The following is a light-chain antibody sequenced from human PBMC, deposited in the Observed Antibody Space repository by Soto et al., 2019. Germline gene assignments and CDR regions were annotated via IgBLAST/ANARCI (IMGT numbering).Light chain of an antibody. CDR1: QGIRNF. CDR3: QKYSSVPV. J-gene: IGKJ3*01. V-gene: IGKV1-27*01. CDR2: EAS. Sequence: DIQMTQSPTSLSASVGDRVTITCRASQGIRNFVAWYQQKPGKAPKLLIYEASTLQSGVPSRFSGSGSGTDFTLTISSLQAEDVATYSCQKYSSVPVFGPGTKVEIK.